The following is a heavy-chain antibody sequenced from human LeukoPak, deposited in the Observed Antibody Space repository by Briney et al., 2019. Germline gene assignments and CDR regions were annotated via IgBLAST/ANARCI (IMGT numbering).Heavy chain of an antibody. J-gene: IGHJ3*02. CDR2: ISSSSSTI. V-gene: IGHV3-48*01. CDR1: GFTFSSYS. CDR3: ARDRGYSYGTHAFDI. Sequence: GGSLRPFCAASGFTFSSYSMNWVRQAPGKGLEWVSYISSSSSTIYYADSVKGRFTISRDNAKNSLYLQMNSLRAEDTAVYYCARDRGYSYGTHAFDIWGQGTMVTVSS. D-gene: IGHD5-18*01.